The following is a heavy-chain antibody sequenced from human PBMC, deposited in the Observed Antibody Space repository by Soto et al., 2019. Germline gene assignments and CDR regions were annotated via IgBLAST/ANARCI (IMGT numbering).Heavy chain of an antibody. CDR2: INAGNGNT. CDR3: ARDLGITIHGDDY. J-gene: IGHJ4*02. D-gene: IGHD3-10*01. Sequence: QVQLVQSGAEVKKPGASVKVSCKASGYTLTSYAMHWVRQAPGQRLEWMGWINAGNGNTKYSQKFQGRVTITRDTSASTAYMELSSLRSEDTAVYYCARDLGITIHGDDYWGQGTLVTVSS. V-gene: IGHV1-3*01. CDR1: GYTLTSYA.